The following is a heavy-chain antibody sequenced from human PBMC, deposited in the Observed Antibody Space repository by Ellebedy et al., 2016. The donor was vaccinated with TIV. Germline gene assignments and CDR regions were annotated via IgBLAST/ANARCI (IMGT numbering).Heavy chain of an antibody. V-gene: IGHV3-7*04. CDR1: GFTLGNYW. J-gene: IGHJ4*02. CDR2: INEPGTDT. CDR3: ARASDTGTTDY. D-gene: IGHD1-7*01. Sequence: GGSLRLXXVASGFTLGNYWMSWARQAPGSGLEWVGNINEPGTDTYYVVSVMGRFTISRDNGQNSVFLQMNNLRVDDTAIYYCARASDTGTTDYWGPGTLVTVSS.